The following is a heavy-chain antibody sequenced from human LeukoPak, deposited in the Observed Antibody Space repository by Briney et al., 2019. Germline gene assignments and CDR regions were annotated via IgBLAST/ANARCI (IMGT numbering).Heavy chain of an antibody. CDR3: ARDWRLHYGSGSYFH. CDR2: ISSSSSYI. CDR1: GFTFSSCS. J-gene: IGHJ4*02. Sequence: GGSLRLSCAGSGFTFSSCSMNWVRQAPGKGLEWVSSISSSSSYIYYADSVKGRFTISRDNAKNSLYLQMNSLRAEDTAVYYCARDWRLHYGSGSYFHWGQGTLVTVSS. V-gene: IGHV3-21*01. D-gene: IGHD3-10*01.